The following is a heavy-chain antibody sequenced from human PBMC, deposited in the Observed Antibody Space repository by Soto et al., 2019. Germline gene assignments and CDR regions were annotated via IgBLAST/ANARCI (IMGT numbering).Heavy chain of an antibody. V-gene: IGHV3-43*01. CDR3: AKDMGPIGSYYDYGTDV. CDR2: ISWDGGST. Sequence: RRLSFAASGFTFYDSTMHWVRQAPWKGLEWVSLISWDGGSTYYADSVKGRFTISRDNSKNSLYLQMNSLRTEDTALYYCAKDMGPIGSYYDYGTDVWGQGTTVTVSS. J-gene: IGHJ6*02. D-gene: IGHD1-26*01. CDR1: GFTFYDST.